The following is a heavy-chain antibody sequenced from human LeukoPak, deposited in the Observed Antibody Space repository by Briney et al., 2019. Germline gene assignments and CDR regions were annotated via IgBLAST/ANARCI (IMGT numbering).Heavy chain of an antibody. V-gene: IGHV1-18*01. CDR3: ARRSMTTALSHFDY. CDR1: GYTFSSYG. Sequence: ASVKVSCKASGYTFSSYGISWVRQAPGQGLEWMGWINVYNGNTNYAQKVQDRVTMTTDTSTSTAFMELRGLRSDDTAVYYCARRSMTTALSHFDYWGQGTLVTVSS. J-gene: IGHJ4*02. CDR2: INVYNGNT. D-gene: IGHD4-17*01.